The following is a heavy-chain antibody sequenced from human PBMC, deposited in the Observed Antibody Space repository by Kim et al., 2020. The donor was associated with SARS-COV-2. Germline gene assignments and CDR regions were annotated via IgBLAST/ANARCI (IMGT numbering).Heavy chain of an antibody. CDR2: ITSSGSFT. D-gene: IGHD2-15*01. V-gene: IGHV3-11*06. Sequence: GGSLRLSCAASGFTFSGYYMSWIRQAPGKGLEWVSYITSSGSFTHYADSVKGRFTISRDNAKNSLYLQMNSLRAEDTAIYYCARELGGLDNWGQGTLVTVSS. CDR1: GFTFSGYY. J-gene: IGHJ4*02. CDR3: ARELGGLDN.